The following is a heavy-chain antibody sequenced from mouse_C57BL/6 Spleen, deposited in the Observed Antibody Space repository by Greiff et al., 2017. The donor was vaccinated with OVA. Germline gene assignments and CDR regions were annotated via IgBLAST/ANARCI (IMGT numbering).Heavy chain of an antibody. Sequence: VQGVESGAELVKPGASVKLSCKASGYTFTEYTIHWVKQRSGQGLEWIGWFYPGSGSIKYNEKFKDKATLTADKASSTVYMELSRLTSEDSAVYFCARHEAAPDGYSWYFDVWGTGTTVTVSS. J-gene: IGHJ1*03. D-gene: IGHD2-3*01. V-gene: IGHV1-62-2*01. CDR3: ARHEAAPDGYSWYFDV. CDR1: GYTFTEYT. CDR2: FYPGSGSI.